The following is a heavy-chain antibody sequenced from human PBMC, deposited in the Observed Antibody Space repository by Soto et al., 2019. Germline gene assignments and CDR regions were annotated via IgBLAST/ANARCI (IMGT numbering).Heavy chain of an antibody. V-gene: IGHV4-4*02. CDR3: ARGRGSSSIRPTYYYYGLDV. CDR1: GGSISSSNW. CDR2: ISQSAST. Sequence: PSETLSLTCAVSGGSISSSNWWSWVRQPPGKGLGWIGEISQSASTNYNPSLKSRVTTSIDTSKKQFSLKLGSVSDADTAVYYCARGRGSSSIRPTYYYYGLDVWGQGTTVTVSS. J-gene: IGHJ6*02. D-gene: IGHD6-13*01.